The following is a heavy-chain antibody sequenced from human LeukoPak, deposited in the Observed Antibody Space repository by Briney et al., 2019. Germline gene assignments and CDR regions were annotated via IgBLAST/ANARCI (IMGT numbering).Heavy chain of an antibody. D-gene: IGHD1-26*01. CDR3: GMSGDRVPLQDDVFDV. CDR2: IYPGDSGP. J-gene: IGHJ3*01. CDR1: GYSFTSYC. V-gene: IGHV5-51*01. Sequence: AESLKISCKVAGYSFTSYCIGWVRQMPGKGLEWMGIIYPGDSGPTYSPSFQGQVTISVDKSINTAYLQWSSLQASDTAMYYCGMSGDRVPLQDDVFDVWGQGTMVTVS.